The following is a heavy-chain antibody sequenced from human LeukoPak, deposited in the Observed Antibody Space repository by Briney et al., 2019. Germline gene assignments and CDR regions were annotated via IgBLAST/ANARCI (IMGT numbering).Heavy chain of an antibody. D-gene: IGHD3-9*01. CDR3: ARRGPILRYFDWLLQNWFDP. J-gene: IGHJ5*02. V-gene: IGHV1-69*01. Sequence: SVKVSCKASGGTFSSYAISWVRQAPGQGLEWMGGIIPIFGTANYAQKFQGRVTITADESTSTAYMELSSLRSEDTAVYYCARRGPILRYFDWLLQNWFDPWGQGTLVTVSS. CDR2: IIPIFGTA. CDR1: GGTFSSYA.